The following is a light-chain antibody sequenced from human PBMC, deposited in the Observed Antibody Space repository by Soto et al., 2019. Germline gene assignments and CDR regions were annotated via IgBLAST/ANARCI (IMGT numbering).Light chain of an antibody. V-gene: IGLV2-23*01. CDR1: SSDVGGYNY. Sequence: QSALTQPPSASGSPGQSVTISCTGTSSDVGGYNYVSWYQQHPGKAPKLMIYEGGKRPSGVSNRFSGSKSGNTASLTISGLQAEDEADYYCCSYAGRSRVFGGGTKLTVL. J-gene: IGLJ3*02. CDR3: CSYAGRSRV. CDR2: EGG.